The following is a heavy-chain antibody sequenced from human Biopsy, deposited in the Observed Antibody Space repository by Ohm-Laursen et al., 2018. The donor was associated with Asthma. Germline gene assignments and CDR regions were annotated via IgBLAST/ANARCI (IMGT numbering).Heavy chain of an antibody. V-gene: IGHV1-3*01. CDR2: INAGNGNT. CDR1: GYTFINYA. J-gene: IGHJ6*02. Sequence: ASVKVSCKASGYTFINYAIHWVRQAPGHSLEWMGWINAGNGNTKYSQKVQGRVTITRDTSASTAYMDLSSLSSEDTAVYYCARGYSGSDRIVYYYSGLEVWGQGTTVTVSS. CDR3: ARGYSGSDRIVYYYSGLEV. D-gene: IGHD5-12*01.